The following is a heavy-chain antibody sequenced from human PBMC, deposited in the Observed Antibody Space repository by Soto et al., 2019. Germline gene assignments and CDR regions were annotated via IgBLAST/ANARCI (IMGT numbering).Heavy chain of an antibody. CDR2: IWYDGSNK. D-gene: IGHD3-9*01. CDR3: ARDLGPSYYDILTGYLDY. Sequence: QVQLVESGGGVVQPGRSLRLSCAASRFTFSSYGMHWVRQAPGKGLEWVAVIWYDGSNKYYADSVKGRFTISRDNSKNTLYLQMNSLRAEDTAVYYCARDLGPSYYDILTGYLDYWGQGTLVTVSS. CDR1: RFTFSSYG. V-gene: IGHV3-33*01. J-gene: IGHJ4*02.